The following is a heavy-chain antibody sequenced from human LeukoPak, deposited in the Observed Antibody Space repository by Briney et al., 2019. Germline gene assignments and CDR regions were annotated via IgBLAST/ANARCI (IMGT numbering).Heavy chain of an antibody. CDR2: IYYSGST. D-gene: IGHD3-9*01. CDR3: APYNYDILTDEQSEAR. CDR1: SGSISSSSYY. Sequence: SETLSLTCTVSSGSISSSSYYWGWIRQPPGKGLEWIGSIYYSGSTYYNPSLKSRVTISVDTSKNQFSLKLSSVTAADTAVYYCAPYNYDILTDEQSEARWGQGTLVTVSS. J-gene: IGHJ4*02. V-gene: IGHV4-39*07.